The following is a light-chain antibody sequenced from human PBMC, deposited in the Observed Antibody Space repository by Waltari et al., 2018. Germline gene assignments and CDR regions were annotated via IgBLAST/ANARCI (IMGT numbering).Light chain of an antibody. CDR2: GAS. V-gene: IGKV3-15*01. Sequence: EIVMTQSPATLSVFPGERATLSCRASQSVRSNLAWYQQKPGQAPRLLIYGASTRATGIPARFSGSGSGTEFTLTISSLQSEDFAVYYCQQYNYWPTWTFGQGTKVEIK. CDR3: QQYNYWPTWT. J-gene: IGKJ1*01. CDR1: QSVRSN.